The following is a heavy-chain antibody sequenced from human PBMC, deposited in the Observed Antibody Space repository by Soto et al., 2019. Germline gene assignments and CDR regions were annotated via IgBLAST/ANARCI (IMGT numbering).Heavy chain of an antibody. D-gene: IGHD2-21*02. Sequence: GGSLRLSCAASGFTFSSYGMHWVRQAPGKGLEWVAVIWYDGSNKYYADSVKGRFTISRDNSKNTLYLQMNSLRAEDTAVYYCARVPYCGGDCYSAFDYWGQGTLVTVSS. J-gene: IGHJ4*02. CDR2: IWYDGSNK. CDR3: ARVPYCGGDCYSAFDY. CDR1: GFTFSSYG. V-gene: IGHV3-33*01.